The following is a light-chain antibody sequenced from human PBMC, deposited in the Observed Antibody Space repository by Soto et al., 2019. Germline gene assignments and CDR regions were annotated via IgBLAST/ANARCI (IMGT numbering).Light chain of an antibody. V-gene: IGKV1-39*01. CDR1: KSISSY. CDR3: QKDKCARQT. Sequence: MPESPSSXSALHRDSVILNCRASKSISSYLHWYHKKPGKAXKXXXYGESTLQSGVHSRLRGSGSANQFNLTIRRMPPEDVETYYCQKDKCARQTFGKGTKVDI. J-gene: IGKJ1*01. CDR2: GES.